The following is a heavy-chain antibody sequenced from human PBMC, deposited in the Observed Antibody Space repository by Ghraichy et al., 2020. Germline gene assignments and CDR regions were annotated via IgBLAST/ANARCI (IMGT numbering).Heavy chain of an antibody. CDR3: ARDVEGTYYFDY. CDR1: GFTVSSNY. J-gene: IGHJ4*02. CDR2: IYSGGST. Sequence: GGSLRLSCAASGFTVSSNYMSWVRQAPGKGLEWVSVIYSGGSTYYADSVKGRFTISRDNSKNTLYLQMNSLRAEDAAVYYCARDVEGTYYFDYWGQGTLVTVSS. V-gene: IGHV3-53*01. D-gene: IGHD1/OR15-1a*01.